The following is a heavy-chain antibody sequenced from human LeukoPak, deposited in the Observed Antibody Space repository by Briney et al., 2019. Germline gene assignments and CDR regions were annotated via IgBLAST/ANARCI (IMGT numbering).Heavy chain of an antibody. J-gene: IGHJ6*03. Sequence: QPGGSLRLSCAASGFTFSSYWMSWVRQAPGKGLEWVSYISSSSSTIYYADSVKGRFTISRDNAKNSLYLQMNSLRAEDTAVYYCARDIVAPYYYYMDVWGKGTTVTVSS. CDR2: ISSSSSTI. CDR3: ARDIVAPYYYYMDV. CDR1: GFTFSSYW. D-gene: IGHD5-12*01. V-gene: IGHV3-48*01.